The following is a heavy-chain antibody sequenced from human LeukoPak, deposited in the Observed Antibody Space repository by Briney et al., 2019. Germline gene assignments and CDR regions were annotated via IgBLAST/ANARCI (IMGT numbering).Heavy chain of an antibody. CDR1: RGSIRTYY. Sequence: SETLSLTCTVSRGSIRTYYWSWIRQSPGKGLEWIGYIYDSGTTKYNPSLKSRVTISVDTSKNQFSLKLSSVTAADTAVYYCASFSGSYYDDWGQGTLVTVSS. V-gene: IGHV4-59*01. D-gene: IGHD1-26*01. J-gene: IGHJ4*02. CDR2: IYDSGTT. CDR3: ASFSGSYYDD.